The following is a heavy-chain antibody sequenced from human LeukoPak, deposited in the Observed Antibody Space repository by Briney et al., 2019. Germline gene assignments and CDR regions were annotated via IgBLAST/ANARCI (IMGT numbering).Heavy chain of an antibody. V-gene: IGHV1-69*01. CDR2: IIPIFGTA. CDR1: GGTFSIYA. D-gene: IGHD3-3*01. Sequence: ASVKVSCTASGGTFSIYAISWVRQAPGQGLEWMGGIIPIFGTANYAQKFQGRVTITADESTSTAYMELSSLRSEDTAVYYCAKDQAPRFLEWLSPPPFDYWGQGTLVTVSS. CDR3: AKDQAPRFLEWLSPPPFDY. J-gene: IGHJ4*02.